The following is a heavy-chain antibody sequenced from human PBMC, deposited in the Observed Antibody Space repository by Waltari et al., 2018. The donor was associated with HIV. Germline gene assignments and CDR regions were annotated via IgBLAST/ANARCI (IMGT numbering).Heavy chain of an antibody. CDR2: ISRSGSTI. CDR3: ARAHITMIRGGNAFDI. Sequence: EVQLVESGGGLVQPGGSLRLSCAASGFTFSSYEMNWVRQATGKGLGWVSYISRSGSTIHYADSVKGRFTISRDNAKNSLYLRMNSLRAEDTAVYYCARAHITMIRGGNAFDIWGQGTMVTVSS. D-gene: IGHD3-10*01. CDR1: GFTFSSYE. J-gene: IGHJ3*02. V-gene: IGHV3-48*03.